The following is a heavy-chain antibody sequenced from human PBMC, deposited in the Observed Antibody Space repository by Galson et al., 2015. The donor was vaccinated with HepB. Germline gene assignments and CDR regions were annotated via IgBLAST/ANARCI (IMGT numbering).Heavy chain of an antibody. CDR1: GYSFTTFW. CDR2: IDPSDSYT. J-gene: IGHJ4*02. D-gene: IGHD3-10*01. Sequence: QSGAEVTKPGESLRISCKASGYSFTTFWISWVRQMPGKGLEWMGRIDPSDSYTDYSPSFQGQVTISADKSITTAYLQWSSLKASDTAMYSCACRHSYVGSGTWYNGSYFWGQGTLITVSS. CDR3: ACRHSYVGSGTWYNGSYF. V-gene: IGHV5-10-1*01.